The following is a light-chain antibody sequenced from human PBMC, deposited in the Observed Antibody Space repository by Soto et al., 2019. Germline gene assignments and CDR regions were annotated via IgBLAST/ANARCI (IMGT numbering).Light chain of an antibody. J-gene: IGLJ2*01. Sequence: QSALTQPASVSGSPGQSITISCTGTRSDVGSYNLVSWHQQHPGKAPKVMIYDVSKRPSGVSNRFSGSKSGNTASLTISGLQAEDEADYYCCSYAGSSTLVFGGGTKVTVL. CDR3: CSYAGSSTLV. CDR1: RSDVGSYNL. V-gene: IGLV2-23*02. CDR2: DVS.